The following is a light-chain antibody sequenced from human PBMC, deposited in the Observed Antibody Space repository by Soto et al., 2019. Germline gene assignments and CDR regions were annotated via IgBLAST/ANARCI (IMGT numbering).Light chain of an antibody. CDR2: FDD. CDR3: AAWDDSLNVVL. Sequence: QSVLTQPPSVSGAPRQRVSISCSGATSNIGNNAVNWYQQLPGKAPKLLIYFDDLMPSGVSDRFSGSKSGTSASLAISGLQSEHEADYYCAAWDDSLNVVLFGGGTKLTVL. CDR1: TSNIGNNA. J-gene: IGLJ2*01. V-gene: IGLV1-36*01.